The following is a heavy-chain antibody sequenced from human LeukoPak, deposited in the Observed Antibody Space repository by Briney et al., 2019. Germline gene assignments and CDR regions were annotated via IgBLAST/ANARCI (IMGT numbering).Heavy chain of an antibody. Sequence: GGSLRLSCAASGFTFDDYAMHWVRQAPGKGLEWVSGISWNSGSIGYADSVKGRFTISRDNSKNTLYLQMNSLRAEDTAVYYCAKEDLLRFLEWTNPSGPWFDPWGQGTLVTVSS. J-gene: IGHJ5*02. CDR3: AKEDLLRFLEWTNPSGPWFDP. V-gene: IGHV3-9*01. CDR1: GFTFDDYA. CDR2: ISWNSGSI. D-gene: IGHD3-3*01.